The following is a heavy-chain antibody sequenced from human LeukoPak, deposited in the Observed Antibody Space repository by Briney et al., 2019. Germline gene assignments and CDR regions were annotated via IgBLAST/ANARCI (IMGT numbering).Heavy chain of an antibody. J-gene: IGHJ4*02. CDR3: ASGDSSSVFMGRRSASWADY. Sequence: GASVKVSCKASGYTFTGYYMHWVRQAPGQGLEWMGWINPNSGGTNYAQKFQGRVTMTRDTSISTAYMELSRLRSDDTAVYYCASGDSSSVFMGRRSASWADYWGQGTLVTVSS. CDR1: GYTFTGYY. V-gene: IGHV1-2*02. D-gene: IGHD6-6*01. CDR2: INPNSGGT.